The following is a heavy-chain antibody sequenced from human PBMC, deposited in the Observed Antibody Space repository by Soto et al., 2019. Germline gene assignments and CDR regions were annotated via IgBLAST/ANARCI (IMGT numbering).Heavy chain of an antibody. V-gene: IGHV3-9*01. CDR3: AKDISNNYDYYYYMDV. CDR2: ISWNSGSI. Sequence: GGSLRLSCAASGFTFDDYAMHWVRQAPGKGLEWVSGISWNSGSIGYADSVKGRFTISRDNAKNSLYLQMNSLRAEDTALYYCAKDISNNYDYYYYMDVWGKGTTVTVSS. CDR1: GFTFDDYA. J-gene: IGHJ6*03. D-gene: IGHD1-20*01.